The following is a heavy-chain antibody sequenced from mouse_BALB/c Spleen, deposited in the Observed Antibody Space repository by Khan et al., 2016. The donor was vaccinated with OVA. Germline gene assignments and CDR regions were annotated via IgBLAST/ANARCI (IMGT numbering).Heavy chain of an antibody. V-gene: IGHV1-4*01. CDR3: TRDRMDY. J-gene: IGHJ2*01. Sequence: QVQLKQSGAELATPGASVKMSCKASGYTFTTYWMHWVKQRPGQGLEWIGYINPTSGYTDYNESFTDKATLSADKSSSTAYMQLSSLTSEDSTVYYCTRDRMDYWGQGTTLTVSS. CDR1: GYTFTTYW. CDR2: INPTSGYT.